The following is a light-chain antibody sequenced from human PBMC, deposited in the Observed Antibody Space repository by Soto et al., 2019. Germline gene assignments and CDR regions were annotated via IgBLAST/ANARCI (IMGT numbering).Light chain of an antibody. CDR2: DAS. CDR1: QSVSSY. CDR3: QQRSNWPPLT. J-gene: IGKJ4*01. V-gene: IGKV3-11*01. Sequence: EIVLTQSPATLSLSPGERATLSRRASQSVSSYLAWYQQKPGQAPRLLIYDASNRATGIPARFSGSGSGTDFTLTISSLEPEDFAVYYCQQRSNWPPLTFGGGTKV.